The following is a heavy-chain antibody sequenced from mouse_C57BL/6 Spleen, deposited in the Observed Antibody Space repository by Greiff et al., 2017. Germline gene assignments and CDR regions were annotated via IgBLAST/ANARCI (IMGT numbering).Heavy chain of an antibody. CDR1: GFSLTSYG. CDR2: IWSDGST. CDR3: ARHPYYYGSSSYAMDY. D-gene: IGHD1-1*01. Sequence: VHLVESGPGLVAPSQSLSITCTVSGFSLTSYGVHWVRQPPGKGLEWLVVIWSDGSTPYNSALKSRLSISKDNSKSQVFLKMNSLQTDDTAMYYCARHPYYYGSSSYAMDYWGQGTSVTVSS. J-gene: IGHJ4*01. V-gene: IGHV2-6-1*01.